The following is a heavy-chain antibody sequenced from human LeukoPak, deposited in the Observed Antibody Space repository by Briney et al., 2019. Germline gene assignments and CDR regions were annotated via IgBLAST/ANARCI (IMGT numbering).Heavy chain of an antibody. CDR2: ISGSGGST. CDR3: AKDPHVVAAAGTSEYFQH. V-gene: IGHV3-23*01. J-gene: IGHJ1*01. CDR1: GFTFDDYG. D-gene: IGHD6-13*01. Sequence: PGGSLRLSCAASGFTFDDYGMSWVRQAPGKGLEWVSAISGSGGSTYYADSVKGRFTISRDNSKNTLYLQMNSLRAEDTAVYYCAKDPHVVAAAGTSEYFQHWGQGTLVTVSS.